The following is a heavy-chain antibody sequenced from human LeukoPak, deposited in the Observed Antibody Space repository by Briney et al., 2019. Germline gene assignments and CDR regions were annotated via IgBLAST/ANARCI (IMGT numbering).Heavy chain of an antibody. Sequence: AVKVSCKASVGTFSSYAISWVRQAPGQGLEWMGGIIPIFGTANYAQKFQGRVTITADESTSTAYMELSSLRSEDTAVYYCARELERRYYYYGMDVWGQGTTVTVSS. CDR3: ARELERRYYYYGMDV. CDR1: VGTFSSYA. D-gene: IGHD1-1*01. V-gene: IGHV1-69*01. J-gene: IGHJ6*02. CDR2: IIPIFGTA.